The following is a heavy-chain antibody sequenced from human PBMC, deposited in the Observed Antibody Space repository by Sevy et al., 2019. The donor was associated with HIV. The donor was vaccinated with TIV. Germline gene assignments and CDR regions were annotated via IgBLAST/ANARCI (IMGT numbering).Heavy chain of an antibody. CDR1: GFTFSSYA. D-gene: IGHD6-13*01. J-gene: IGHJ3*02. CDR2: SGRGGNT. CDR3: AKGTLIGAAGLDAFDI. V-gene: IGHV3-23*01. Sequence: GGSLRLSCAASGFTFSSYAMNWVRQAPGKGLEWVSSGRGGNTYYADAGKGRFTISRDSSKNTVSLQMNSLRAEDSAIYYCAKGTLIGAAGLDAFDIWGQGTKVTVSS.